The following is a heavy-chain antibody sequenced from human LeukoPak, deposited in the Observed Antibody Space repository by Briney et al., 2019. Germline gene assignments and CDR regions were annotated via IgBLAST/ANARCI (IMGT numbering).Heavy chain of an antibody. D-gene: IGHD4-23*01. V-gene: IGHV4-31*03. CDR3: ARWAGGNVDY. J-gene: IGHJ4*02. Sequence: SETLSLTCTVSGGSISSGGYYWSWIRQHPGKGLEWIGYIYYSGSTYYNPSLKSRVTISVATSKNQFSLKLSSVTAADTAVYYCARWAGGNVDYWGQGTLVTVSS. CDR1: GGSISSGGYY. CDR2: IYYSGST.